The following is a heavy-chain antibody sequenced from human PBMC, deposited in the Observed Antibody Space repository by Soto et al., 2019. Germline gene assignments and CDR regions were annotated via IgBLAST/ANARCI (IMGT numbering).Heavy chain of an antibody. V-gene: IGHV5-51*01. CDR3: ARRGYSYGLDV. CDR2: IYPGDSDT. CDR1: GYNFSTYW. D-gene: IGHD5-18*01. Sequence: LGESLKISCKGSGYNFSTYWIAWVRQLPGKGPEWMGIIYPGDSDTSYSPSFQGQVTISVDKSIRTAYLQWNSLKASDTAVYYCARRGYSYGLDVWGQGTKVTVSS. J-gene: IGHJ6*02.